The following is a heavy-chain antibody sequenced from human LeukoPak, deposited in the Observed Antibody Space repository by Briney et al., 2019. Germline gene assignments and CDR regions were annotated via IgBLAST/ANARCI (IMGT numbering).Heavy chain of an antibody. V-gene: IGHV3-30*04. CDR1: GFTFSSNA. Sequence: SAGSLRLSCAASGFTFSSNAMHWVRQAPGKGLEWVAIISTDGSYKNYADSVKGRFTISRDNAKNSLYLQMNSLRAEDTAVYYWARQSVGLGYYLDYWGQGTLVTVSS. D-gene: IGHD1-26*01. CDR2: ISTDGSYK. CDR3: ARQSVGLGYYLDY. J-gene: IGHJ4*02.